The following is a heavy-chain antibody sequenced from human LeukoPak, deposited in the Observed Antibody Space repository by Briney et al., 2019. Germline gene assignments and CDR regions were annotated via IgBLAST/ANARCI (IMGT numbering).Heavy chain of an antibody. V-gene: IGHV3-48*03. D-gene: IGHD1-26*01. J-gene: IGHJ3*01. CDR1: GFTFSSFE. CDR2: INSGGENM. Sequence: PGGSLRLSCAASGFTFSSFEMFWVRQAPGKGLEWVSYINSGGENMQYADSVKGRSTISRDNAENSLYLEMNRLTVDDTAVYYCARDRGSSGGFPLWGQGTLVTVSS. CDR3: ARDRGSSGGFPL.